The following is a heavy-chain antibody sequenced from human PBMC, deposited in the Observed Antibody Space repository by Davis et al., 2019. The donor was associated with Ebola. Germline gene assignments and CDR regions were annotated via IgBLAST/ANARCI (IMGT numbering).Heavy chain of an antibody. V-gene: IGHV3-74*01. Sequence: HTGGSLRLSCAASGFTFSSYAMSWVRQPPGKGLVWVLRIHSDGTSTIYTDSVKGRFTISRDNSKSSLYLHVNSLRAEDTAVYYCAKVGGSSSYWGQGTLVTVSS. CDR2: IHSDGTST. J-gene: IGHJ4*02. CDR1: GFTFSSYA. D-gene: IGHD6-6*01. CDR3: AKVGGSSSY.